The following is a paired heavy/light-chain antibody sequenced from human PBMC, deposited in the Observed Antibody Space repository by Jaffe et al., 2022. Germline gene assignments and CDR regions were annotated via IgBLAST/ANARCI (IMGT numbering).Light chain of an antibody. CDR1: SSDVGSYNL. J-gene: IGLJ3*02. V-gene: IGLV2-23*01. Sequence: QSALTQPASVSGSPGQSITISCTGTSSDVGSYNLVSWYQQHPGKAPKLMIYEGSKRPSGVSNRFSGSKSGNTASLTISGLQAEDEADYYCCSYAGSSTSWVFGGGTKLTVL. CDR3: CSYAGSSTSWV. CDR2: EGS.
Heavy chain of an antibody. CDR1: GGSFSGYY. V-gene: IGHV4-34*01. CDR2: INHSGST. Sequence: QVQLQQWGAGLLKPSETLSLTCAVYGGSFSGYYWSWIRQPPGKGLEWIGEINHSGSTNYNPSLKSRVTISVDTSKNQFSLKLSSVTAADTAVYYCARGGPMVVVPAAPRTGWFDPWGQGTLVTVSS. J-gene: IGHJ5*02. D-gene: IGHD2-2*01. CDR3: ARGGPMVVVPAAPRTGWFDP.